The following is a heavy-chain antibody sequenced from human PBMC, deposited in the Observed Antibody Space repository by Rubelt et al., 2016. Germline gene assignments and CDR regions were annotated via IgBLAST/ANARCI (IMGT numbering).Heavy chain of an antibody. V-gene: IGHV1-18*01. Sequence: QVQLVQSGAEVKKPGASVKVSCKASGYTFTSYGIGWVRQAPGQGLEWMGWISGYSGNTNYPQKLQGRVTMTTDTSTSTAYMELRSLRSDDTAVYYCARGDELELLIWFDPWGQGTLVTVSS. CDR2: ISGYSGNT. CDR3: ARGDELELLIWFDP. J-gene: IGHJ5*02. D-gene: IGHD1-7*01. CDR1: GYTFTSYG.